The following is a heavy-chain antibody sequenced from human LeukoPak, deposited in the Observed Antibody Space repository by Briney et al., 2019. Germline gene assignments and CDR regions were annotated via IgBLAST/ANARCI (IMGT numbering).Heavy chain of an antibody. D-gene: IGHD6-6*01. CDR1: GFTYNNYG. CDR2: IWYDGSNT. J-gene: IGHJ4*02. CDR3: AREGTRRPYDC. V-gene: IGHV3-33*01. Sequence: GGSLRLSCAAFGFTYNNYGMHWVRQAPGKGLEWVAVIWYDGSNTFYADSVEGRFTISRDNSKNTLSLQMNSLRAEDTAVYFCAREGTRRPYDCWGQGTLVTVSP.